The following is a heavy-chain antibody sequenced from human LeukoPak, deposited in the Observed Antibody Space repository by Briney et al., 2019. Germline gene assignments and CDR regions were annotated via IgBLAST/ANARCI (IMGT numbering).Heavy chain of an antibody. CDR1: GFTVSSNF. J-gene: IGHJ6*03. V-gene: IGHV3-53*01. D-gene: IGHD1/OR15-1a*01. CDR3: ARDGYGNNYMDV. CDR2: IYSGGYT. Sequence: GGSLRLSCAASGFTVSSNFVSWVRQAPGKGLEWVSVIYSGGYTVYADSVKGRFTISRDNSKNTVYLQMNSLRANDTAVYYCARDGYGNNYMDVWGKGTTVTVSS.